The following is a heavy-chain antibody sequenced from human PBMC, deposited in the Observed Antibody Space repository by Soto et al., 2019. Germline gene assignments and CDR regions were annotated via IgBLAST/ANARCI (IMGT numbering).Heavy chain of an antibody. J-gene: IGHJ5*02. CDR3: ARMATFGSLNWFDP. D-gene: IGHD3-16*01. V-gene: IGHV1-8*01. CDR2: MNPGSGDT. CDR1: GYSFTNND. Sequence: ASVKVSCKASGYSFTNNDVSWVRQATGQGLEWMGWMNPGSGDTGYAQKFQGRDTMTRDIYIATAYMELSSLGSDDTDIYYCARMATFGSLNWFDPWGQGTLVTVS.